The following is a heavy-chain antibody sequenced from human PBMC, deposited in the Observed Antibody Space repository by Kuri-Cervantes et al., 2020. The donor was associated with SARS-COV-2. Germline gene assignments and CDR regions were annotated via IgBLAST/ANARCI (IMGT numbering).Heavy chain of an antibody. CDR2: IIPIFGTA. CDR3: ARGWPYSGYARGFDY. D-gene: IGHD5-12*01. J-gene: IGHJ4*02. Sequence: SVKVSCKASGYTFTSYYMHWVRQAPGQGLEWMGGIIPIFGTANYAQKFQGRVTITTDESTSTAYMELSSLRSEDTAVYYCARGWPYSGYARGFDYWGQGTLVTVSS. V-gene: IGHV1-69*05. CDR1: GYTFTSYY.